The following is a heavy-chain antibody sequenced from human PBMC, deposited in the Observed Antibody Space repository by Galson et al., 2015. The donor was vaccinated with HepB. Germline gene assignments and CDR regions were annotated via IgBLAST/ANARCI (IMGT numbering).Heavy chain of an antibody. V-gene: IGHV3-23*01. CDR2: ISGSGGSK. J-gene: IGHJ4*02. CDR1: GFTFSSYA. Sequence: SLRLSCAASGFTFSSYAMSWVRQAPGKGLEWVSAISGSGGSKYYADSVKGRFTISRDNSKNTLYLQMNSLRAEDTAVYYCAKDGAHSGWYYWGQGTLVTVSS. CDR3: AKDGAHSGWYY. D-gene: IGHD6-19*01.